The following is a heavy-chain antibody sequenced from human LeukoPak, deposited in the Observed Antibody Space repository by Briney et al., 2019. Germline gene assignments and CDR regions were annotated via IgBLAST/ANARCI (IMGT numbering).Heavy chain of an antibody. CDR3: CVYKAANWFDP. CDR1: GFTFSSYS. V-gene: IGHV3-48*04. D-gene: IGHD5/OR15-5a*01. Sequence: GGSLRLSCAASGFTFSSYSMNWVRQAPGKGLEWVSYISSSSSTIYYADSVKGRFTISRDNAKNSLYVQMNSLRVEDTAIYYCCVYKAANWFDPWGQGTLVTVSS. CDR2: ISSSSSTI. J-gene: IGHJ5*02.